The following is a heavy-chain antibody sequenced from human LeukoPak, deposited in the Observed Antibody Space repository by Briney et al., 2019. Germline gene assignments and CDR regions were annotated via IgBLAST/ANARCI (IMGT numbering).Heavy chain of an antibody. J-gene: IGHJ5*02. D-gene: IGHD3-22*01. CDR1: GYSFTSYW. CDR3: ARPSYYDSSGYYPSGWFDP. CDR2: IYPGDSDT. Sequence: GESLKISCKGSGYSFTSYWLGWVRQMPGKGLEWMGIIYPGDSDTRYSPSFQGQVTISADKSISPAYLQWSSLKASDTAMYYCARPSYYDSSGYYPSGWFDPWGQGTLVTVSS. V-gene: IGHV5-51*01.